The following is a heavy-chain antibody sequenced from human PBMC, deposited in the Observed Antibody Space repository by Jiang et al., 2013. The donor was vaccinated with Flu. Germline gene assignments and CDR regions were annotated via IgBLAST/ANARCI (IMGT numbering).Heavy chain of an antibody. Sequence: VQLVESGAEVKKSGESLKISCRASGYSFTTYWIGWVRQMPGKGLEWMGIIYPDDSDTKYSPSFQGQVTISADKSISTAYLQWRSLKASDTAMYYCARRSYSGAGSYWGQGTLVTVSS. D-gene: IGHD1-26*01. J-gene: IGHJ4*02. CDR1: GYSFTTYW. V-gene: IGHV5-51*01. CDR2: IYPDDSDT. CDR3: ARRSYSGAGSY.